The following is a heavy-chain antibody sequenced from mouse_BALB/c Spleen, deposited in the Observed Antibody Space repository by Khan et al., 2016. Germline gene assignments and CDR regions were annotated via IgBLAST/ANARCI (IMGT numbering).Heavy chain of an antibody. CDR2: ISYSGST. CDR3: ARESYYYGSSYTWFAY. D-gene: IGHD1-1*01. Sequence: EVQLQESGPGLVKPSQSLSLTCTVTGYSITSDYAWNWIRQFPGNKLEWMGYISYSGSTSYNPSLKSRISITRDTSKTQFFLQLNSVTTEDTATXYCARESYYYGSSYTWFAYWGQGTLVTVSA. V-gene: IGHV3-2*02. CDR1: GYSITSDYA. J-gene: IGHJ3*01.